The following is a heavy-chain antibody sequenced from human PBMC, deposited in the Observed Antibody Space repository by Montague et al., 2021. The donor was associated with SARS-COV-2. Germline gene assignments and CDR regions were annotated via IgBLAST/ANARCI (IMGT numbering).Heavy chain of an antibody. V-gene: IGHV4-39*07. CDR3: ARDVGKGFSGYETDGGFDN. CDR2: IYFGGGT. Sequence: SETLSLTCTVSGGSISSSNYFWGWLRQPPGKGLEWIGSIYFGGGTYYXXXLKSRVTISVDTSKNHFSLKLTSVTAADTAVYYCARDVGKGFSGYETDGGFDNWGQGTPVTVSS. CDR1: GGSISSSNYF. D-gene: IGHD5-12*01. J-gene: IGHJ4*02.